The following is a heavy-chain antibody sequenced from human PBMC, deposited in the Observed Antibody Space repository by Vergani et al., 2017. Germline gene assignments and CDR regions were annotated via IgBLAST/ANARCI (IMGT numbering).Heavy chain of an antibody. CDR2: INPSGGST. CDR3: TPDIVVVPFDY. J-gene: IGHJ4*02. CDR1: GYTFTSYY. D-gene: IGHD2-2*01. V-gene: IGHV1-46*01. Sequence: QVQLVQSGAEVKKPGASVKVSCKASGYTFTSYYMHWVRQAPGQGLEWMGIINPSGGSTSYAQKFQGRVTMTRDTSTSTVYMELSSLRSEDTAVYYCTPDIVVVPFDYWGQGTLVTVSS.